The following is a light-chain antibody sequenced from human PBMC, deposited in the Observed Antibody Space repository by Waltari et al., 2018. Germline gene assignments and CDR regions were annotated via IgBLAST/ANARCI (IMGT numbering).Light chain of an antibody. Sequence: EIVLTQSPATLSLSPGERATLSCRASQSVSKYLAWYQQKPGQAPRLLIYDASNRATGIPARFRGSGSGTDFILTISSLEPEDFAVYYCQQRSTWPPFTFGPGTTLDI. CDR3: QQRSTWPPFT. J-gene: IGKJ3*01. CDR2: DAS. V-gene: IGKV3-11*01. CDR1: QSVSKY.